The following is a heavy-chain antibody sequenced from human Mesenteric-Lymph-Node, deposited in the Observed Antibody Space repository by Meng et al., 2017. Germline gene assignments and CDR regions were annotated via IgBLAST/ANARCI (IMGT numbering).Heavy chain of an antibody. Sequence: GGSLRLSCAASGFMISSNWIHWVRQVPGKGLEWVSRVDNDGSGTSYAESVKGRFTISRDNAKNMVYMQMNSLRAEDTAVYYCGTVFEHWGQGSLVTVSS. V-gene: IGHV3-74*01. CDR2: VDNDGSGT. J-gene: IGHJ4*02. CDR1: GFMISSNW. CDR3: GTVFEH.